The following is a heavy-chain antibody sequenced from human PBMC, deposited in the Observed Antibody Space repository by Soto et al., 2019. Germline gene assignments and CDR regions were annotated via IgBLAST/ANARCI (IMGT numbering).Heavy chain of an antibody. CDR2: IYSGGST. V-gene: IGHV3-53*04. Sequence: EVQLVESGGGLVQPGGSLRLSCAASGFTVSSNYMSWVRQAPGKGLEWVSVIYSGGSTYYADSVKGRFTISRHNSKNTLYLQMNSLRAEDTAVYYCASARARPLYGSGTSYGMDVWGQGTTVTVSS. CDR1: GFTVSSNY. CDR3: ASARARPLYGSGTSYGMDV. D-gene: IGHD3-10*01. J-gene: IGHJ6*02.